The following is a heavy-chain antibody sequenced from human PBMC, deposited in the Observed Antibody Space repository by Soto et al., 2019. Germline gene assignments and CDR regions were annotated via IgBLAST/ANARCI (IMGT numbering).Heavy chain of an antibody. CDR1: GASISSNNW. V-gene: IGHV4-4*02. CDR2: ISQSGRA. J-gene: IGHJ3*02. CDR3: ARQVYNYDILAPHAFDI. Sequence: SETLSLSCTVSGASISSNNWWTWVRQSPGKGLEWIGKISQSGRANYSPSFQGQVTISADKSISTAYLQWSSLKASDTAMYYCARQVYNYDILAPHAFDIWGQGTMVTVSS. D-gene: IGHD3-9*01.